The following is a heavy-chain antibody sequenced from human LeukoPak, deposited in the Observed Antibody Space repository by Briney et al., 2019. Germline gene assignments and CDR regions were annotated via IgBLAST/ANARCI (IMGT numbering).Heavy chain of an antibody. CDR3: ARDSSSSWYYYYGMDV. Sequence: GASVKVSCKASGGTFSSYAISWVRQAPGQGLEWMGRIIPILGIANYAQKFQGRVTITADKSTSTAYMELSSLRSEDTAVYYCARDSSSSWYYYYGMDVWGQGTTVTVSS. J-gene: IGHJ6*02. D-gene: IGHD6-13*01. CDR1: GGTFSSYA. V-gene: IGHV1-69*04. CDR2: IIPILGIA.